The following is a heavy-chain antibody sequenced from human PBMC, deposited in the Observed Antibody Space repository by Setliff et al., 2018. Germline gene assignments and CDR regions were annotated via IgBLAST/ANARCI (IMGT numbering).Heavy chain of an antibody. Sequence: ASVKVSCKTSGYTFTDFYIQWVRQAPGQGLEWMGWINPYTGDTDYAPKFQGRVTVTRDTSVTTAYMDLTRLTSDDTAVYYCARGGSIYAPDYWGPGTLVTVSS. CDR1: GYTFTDFY. J-gene: IGHJ4*02. V-gene: IGHV1-2*02. D-gene: IGHD3-16*01. CDR3: ARGGSIYAPDY. CDR2: INPYTGDT.